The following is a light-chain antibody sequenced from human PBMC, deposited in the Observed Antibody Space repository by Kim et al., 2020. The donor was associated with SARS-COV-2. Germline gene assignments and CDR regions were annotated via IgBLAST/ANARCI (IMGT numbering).Light chain of an antibody. CDR3: QQHKTYPLT. CDR2: DAS. V-gene: IGKV1-5*01. Sequence: ASVGDRVTVTCWASQSITTCLAWYRQRPGKAPELLIYDASSLQSGVPSRFTGSGSGTEFTLTISSLQPDDFATYYCQQHKTYPLTFGGGTKVDIK. CDR1: QSITTC. J-gene: IGKJ4*01.